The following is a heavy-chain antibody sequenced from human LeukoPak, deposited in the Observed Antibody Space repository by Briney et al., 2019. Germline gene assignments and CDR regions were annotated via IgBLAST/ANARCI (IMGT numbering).Heavy chain of an antibody. CDR1: EFTFSTYW. CDR2: IKQDGSEK. D-gene: IGHD2-15*01. Sequence: GGSLRLSCAASEFTFSTYWMSWVRQAPGKGLEWVADIKQDGSEKYYVDSVKGRFTISRQNAKNSLFLQMNSLRAEDTAVYYCARHRSGGSQDDAFDIWGQGTMVTVSS. V-gene: IGHV3-7*01. CDR3: ARHRSGGSQDDAFDI. J-gene: IGHJ3*02.